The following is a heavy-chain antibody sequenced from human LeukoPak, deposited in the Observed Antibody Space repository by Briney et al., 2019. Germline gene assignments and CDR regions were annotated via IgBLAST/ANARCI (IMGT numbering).Heavy chain of an antibody. V-gene: IGHV4-31*03. D-gene: IGHD4-11*01. Sequence: SQTLSLTCTVSGGSISSGGYYWSWIRQHPGKGLEWIGYIYYSGSTYYNPSLKSRVTISVDTSKNQFSLKLSSVTAADTAVYYCARRLQPYRGGNFDYWGQGTLVTVSS. CDR3: ARRLQPYRGGNFDY. J-gene: IGHJ4*02. CDR2: IYYSGST. CDR1: GGSISSGGYY.